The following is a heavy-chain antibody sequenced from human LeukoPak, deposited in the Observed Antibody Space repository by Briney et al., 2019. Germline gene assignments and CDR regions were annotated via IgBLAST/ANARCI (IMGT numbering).Heavy chain of an antibody. CDR3: ARGRSGSFDY. V-gene: IGHV1-8*02. CDR2: MNPNSGNT. Sequence: ASVKVSCKASGYTFTGYYMHWVRQATGQGLEWMGWMNPNSGNTGYAQKFQGRVTMTRNTSIGTAYMELSSLRSEDTAVYYCARGRSGSFDYWGQGTLVTVSS. J-gene: IGHJ4*02. D-gene: IGHD3-3*01. CDR1: GYTFTGYY.